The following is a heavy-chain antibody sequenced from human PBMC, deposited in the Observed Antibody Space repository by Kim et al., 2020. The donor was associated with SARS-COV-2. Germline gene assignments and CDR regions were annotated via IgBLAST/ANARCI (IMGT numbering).Heavy chain of an antibody. J-gene: IGHJ4*02. V-gene: IGHV1-46*01. Sequence: ASVKVSCKASGYTFTSYYMHWVRQAPGQGLEWMGIINPSGGSTSYAQKFQGRVTMTRDTSTSTVYMELSSLRSEDTAVYYCARDALDRSYFDWVCPGYWGQGTLVTVSS. D-gene: IGHD3-9*01. CDR1: GYTFTSYY. CDR2: INPSGGST. CDR3: ARDALDRSYFDWVCPGY.